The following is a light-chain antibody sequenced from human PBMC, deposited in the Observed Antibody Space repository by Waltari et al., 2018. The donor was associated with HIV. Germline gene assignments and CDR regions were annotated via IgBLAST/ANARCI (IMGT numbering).Light chain of an antibody. J-gene: IGLJ2*01. V-gene: IGLV2-14*03. Sequence: QSAMTQPASVSGSPGQSNTHSCTGPTSAVGGYNSVSWYQQHPAKAPKLVILDVSNRPSGVSDRFSGSKSGNTASLTISGLQAEDEAYYYCSSYTNSDTVVFGGGTKVTVL. CDR1: TSAVGGYNS. CDR3: SSYTNSDTVV. CDR2: DVS.